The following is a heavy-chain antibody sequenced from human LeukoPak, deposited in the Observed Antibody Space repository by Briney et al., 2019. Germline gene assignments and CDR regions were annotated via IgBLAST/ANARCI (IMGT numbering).Heavy chain of an antibody. J-gene: IGHJ4*02. Sequence: SETLSLTCTVSGYSISSGYYWGWIRQPPGKGLEWIGSIYHSGSTYYNPSLKSRVTISVDTSKNQFSLKLSSVTAADTAVYYCASSLRFLEWLLSIGFDYWGQGTLVTVSS. CDR2: IYHSGST. CDR1: GYSISSGYY. D-gene: IGHD3-3*01. V-gene: IGHV4-38-2*02. CDR3: ASSLRFLEWLLSIGFDY.